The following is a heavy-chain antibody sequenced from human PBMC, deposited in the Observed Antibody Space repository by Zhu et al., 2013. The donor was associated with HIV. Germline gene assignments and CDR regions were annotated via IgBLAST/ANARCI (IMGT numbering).Heavy chain of an antibody. D-gene: IGHD6-6*01. CDR1: GVITKNYY. J-gene: IGHJ6*03. Sequence: QVFLIQSGAEVKKPGASVKISCKAPGVITKNYYIHWLRQAPGEGLEWMGIINPSGGTGYGQDFQGRVSMTRDPSINTVYMELRSLRSDDTAVYYCARDPALTTARPNYYYYMDVWGKGTTVTVSS. CDR3: ARDPALTTARPNYYYYMDV. CDR2: INPSGGT. V-gene: IGHV1-46*02.